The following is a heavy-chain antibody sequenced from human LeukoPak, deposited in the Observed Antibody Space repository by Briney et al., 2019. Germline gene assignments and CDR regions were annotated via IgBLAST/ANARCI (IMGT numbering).Heavy chain of an antibody. Sequence: ASVKVSCKAFGYTFDTSSISWVRQAPGQRLEWMGWISPNNGNTRYAQGVQGRVTMTTDTSRSTAYMELRSLRSDDTAVYYCTRVRNSNNWWGAFDIWGKGTMVTVSS. D-gene: IGHD1-1*01. CDR2: ISPNNGNT. CDR3: TRVRNSNNWWGAFDI. CDR1: GYTFDTSS. J-gene: IGHJ3*02. V-gene: IGHV1-18*01.